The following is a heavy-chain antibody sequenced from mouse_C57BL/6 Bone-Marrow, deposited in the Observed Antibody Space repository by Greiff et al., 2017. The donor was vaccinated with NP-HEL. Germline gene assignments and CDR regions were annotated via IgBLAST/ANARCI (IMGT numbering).Heavy chain of an antibody. Sequence: QVQLQQPGAELVKPGASVKLSCKASGYTFTTYWMQWVKQRPGQGLEWIGEIDPSDSYTNYNQKFKGKATLTVDTSSSTAYMQISSLTSEDSAVYYCARKAYYGRSYECAYWGQGTLVTVSA. D-gene: IGHD1-1*01. CDR2: IDPSDSYT. V-gene: IGHV1-50*01. J-gene: IGHJ3*01. CDR3: ARKAYYGRSYECAY. CDR1: GYTFTTYW.